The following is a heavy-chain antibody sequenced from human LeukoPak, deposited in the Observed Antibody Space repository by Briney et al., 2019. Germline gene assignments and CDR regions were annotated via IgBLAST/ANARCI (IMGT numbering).Heavy chain of an antibody. V-gene: IGHV3-30*02. CDR3: APLAYCSSTSCNH. D-gene: IGHD2-2*01. CDR2: IRYDGSNK. Sequence: GGSLRLSCAASGFTFSSYGMHWVRQAPGKRLEWVAFIRYDGSNKYYADSVKGRFTISRDNSKNTLYLQMNSLRAEDTAVYYCAPLAYCSSTSCNHWGQGTLVTVSS. J-gene: IGHJ4*02. CDR1: GFTFSSYG.